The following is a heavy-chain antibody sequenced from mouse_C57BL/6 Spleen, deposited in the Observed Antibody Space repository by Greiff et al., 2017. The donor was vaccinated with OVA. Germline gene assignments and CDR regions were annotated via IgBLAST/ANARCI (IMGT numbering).Heavy chain of an antibody. CDR2: IYPGDGDT. J-gene: IGHJ2*01. V-gene: IGHV1-82*01. Sequence: VQLQQSGPELVKPGASVKISCKASGYAFSSSWMNWVKQRPGQGLEWIGRIYPGDGDTNYNGKFKGKATLTADKSSSTAYMQLSSLTSEDSAVYFCATTVVDYWGQGTTLTVSS. CDR3: ATTVVDY. D-gene: IGHD1-1*01. CDR1: GYAFSSSW.